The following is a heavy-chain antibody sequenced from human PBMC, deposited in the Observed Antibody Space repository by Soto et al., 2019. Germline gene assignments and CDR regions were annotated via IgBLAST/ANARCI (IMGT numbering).Heavy chain of an antibody. CDR2: IIPMFGTP. J-gene: IGHJ4*02. Sequence: QVQLVQSGAEVKKPGSSVKVSCKASGGTFTSYVISWVRQAPGQGPEWMGGIIPMFGTPDYAQRFQGRVTITADDSTNTAYMELNSLRSEDTAFYYCAVNAGTAVAYDFEEWGEGTLVTVST. CDR1: GGTFTSYV. D-gene: IGHD6-13*01. CDR3: AVNAGTAVAYDFEE. V-gene: IGHV1-69*01.